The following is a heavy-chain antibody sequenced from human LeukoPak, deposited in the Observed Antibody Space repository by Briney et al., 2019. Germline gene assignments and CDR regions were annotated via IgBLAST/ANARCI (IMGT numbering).Heavy chain of an antibody. CDR2: ISYDGSNK. CDR3: ARVIWSGYYQIDY. V-gene: IGHV3-30-3*01. Sequence: GGSLRLSCAASGFTFSSYAMHWVRQAPGKGLEWVAVISYDGSNKYYADYVKGRFTISRDNAKNSLYLQMNSLRAEDTAVYYCARVIWSGYYQIDYWGQGTLVTVSS. J-gene: IGHJ4*02. D-gene: IGHD3-3*01. CDR1: GFTFSSYA.